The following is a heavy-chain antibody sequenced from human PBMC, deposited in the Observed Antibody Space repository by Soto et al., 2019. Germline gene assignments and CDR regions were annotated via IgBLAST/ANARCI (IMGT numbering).Heavy chain of an antibody. Sequence: QVYLVQSGAEVKKPGSSVKISCKASGGIFSSNTINWVRQAARQGLEWMGGIIPLFGTANYAEKFQGRVTITADKSTKTEYMELTSLRSEDTAVYYCPSKAACGGDCYAFDSWGQGTLVTVSS. CDR1: GGIFSSNT. V-gene: IGHV1-69*06. CDR2: IIPLFGTA. J-gene: IGHJ4*02. D-gene: IGHD2-21*02. CDR3: PSKAACGGDCYAFDS.